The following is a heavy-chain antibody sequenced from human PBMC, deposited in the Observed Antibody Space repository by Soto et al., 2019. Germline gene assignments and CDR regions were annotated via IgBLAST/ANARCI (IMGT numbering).Heavy chain of an antibody. CDR3: ASTLGTRRYFFNY. Sequence: GGSLRLSCAASGFTFSSYAMNWVRQAPGKGLEWVSSISSSSSYIYYADSVQGRFTISRDNAKNSLYLQMNSLRAEDTAVYYCASTLGTRRYFFNYWGQGTLVTVSS. CDR1: GFTFSSYA. V-gene: IGHV3-21*01. D-gene: IGHD7-27*01. CDR2: ISSSSSYI. J-gene: IGHJ4*02.